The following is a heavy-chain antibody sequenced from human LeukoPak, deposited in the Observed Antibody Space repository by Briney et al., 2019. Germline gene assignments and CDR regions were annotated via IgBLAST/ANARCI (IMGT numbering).Heavy chain of an antibody. CDR1: GGTFSSYA. J-gene: IGHJ5*02. CDR3: ARVSDIPNWFDP. CDR2: IIPIFGTA. V-gene: IGHV1-69*05. Sequence: SVKVSCKASGGTFSSYAISWVRQAPGQGLEWMGGIIPIFGTANYAQKFQGRVTITTDESTSTAYMELSSLRSEDTAVYYCARVSDIPNWFDPWGQGTLVTVSS.